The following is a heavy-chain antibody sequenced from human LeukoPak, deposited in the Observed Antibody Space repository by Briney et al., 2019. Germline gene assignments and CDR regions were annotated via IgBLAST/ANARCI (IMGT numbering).Heavy chain of an antibody. D-gene: IGHD3-10*01. CDR1: GFTFSSYS. Sequence: GGSLRLSCAASGFTFSSYSMNWVRQAPGKGLEWVSSISSSNSYIYYADSVKGRFTISRDNAKNSLYLQMNSLRAEDTAVYYCARRGRGTDYWGQGTLVTVSS. CDR3: ARRGRGTDY. J-gene: IGHJ4*02. CDR2: ISSSNSYI. V-gene: IGHV3-21*01.